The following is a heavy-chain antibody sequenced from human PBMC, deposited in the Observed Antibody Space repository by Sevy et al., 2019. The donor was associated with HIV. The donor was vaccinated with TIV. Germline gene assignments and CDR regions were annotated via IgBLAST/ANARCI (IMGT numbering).Heavy chain of an antibody. Sequence: ASVKVSCKASGYTFTSYGISWVRQAPGQGLEWMGWISAYNGNTNYAQKLQGRVTMPTDTSTSKAYMELRSLRSDDTAVYYCARDAAYCGGDCYGNGMDVWGQGTTVTVSS. J-gene: IGHJ6*02. V-gene: IGHV1-18*01. CDR1: GYTFTSYG. D-gene: IGHD2-21*02. CDR2: ISAYNGNT. CDR3: ARDAAYCGGDCYGNGMDV.